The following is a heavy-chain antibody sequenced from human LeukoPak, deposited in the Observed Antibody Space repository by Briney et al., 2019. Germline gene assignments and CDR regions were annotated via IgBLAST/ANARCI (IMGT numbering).Heavy chain of an antibody. D-gene: IGHD3-3*01. J-gene: IGHJ4*02. CDR2: ISWNSGSI. CDR1: GFTFDDYA. Sequence: GGSLRLSCAASGFTFDDYAMPWVRQAPGKGLEWVSGISWNSGSIGYADSVKGRFTISRGNAKNSLYLQMNSLRAEDTALYYCAKVYYDFWSGYDYWGQGTLVTVSS. V-gene: IGHV3-9*01. CDR3: AKVYYDFWSGYDY.